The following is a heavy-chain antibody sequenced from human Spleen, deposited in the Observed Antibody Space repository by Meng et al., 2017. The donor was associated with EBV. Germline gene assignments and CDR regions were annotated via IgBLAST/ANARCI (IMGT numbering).Heavy chain of an antibody. Sequence: QVQLVQSGSEVKKPGASVKVSCRASGYTFTTYYMHWVRQAPGQGLEWMGRINPNNGDIDYAQKFQGRVTMTRDTSISTAYMELSDLRSDDTAVFYCATGDLGVYYGSGSHSWGQGTLVTVSS. CDR2: INPNNGDI. V-gene: IGHV1-2*06. D-gene: IGHD3-10*01. J-gene: IGHJ4*02. CDR3: ATGDLGVYYGSGSHS. CDR1: GYTFTTYY.